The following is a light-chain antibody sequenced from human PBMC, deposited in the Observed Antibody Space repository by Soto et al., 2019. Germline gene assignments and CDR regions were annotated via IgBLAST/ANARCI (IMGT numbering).Light chain of an antibody. CDR2: YTS. CDR1: QYVGTR. Sequence: EIVMTQSPATLSVSPGETATLSCRASQYVGTRLAWYQHKPGQAPRLLIYYTSNRATGIPARFSGSGSGTDFTLTITSLAPEDFAIYYCHQRQSWTRTFGQGTKVDIK. CDR3: HQRQSWTRT. J-gene: IGKJ1*01. V-gene: IGKV3-11*01.